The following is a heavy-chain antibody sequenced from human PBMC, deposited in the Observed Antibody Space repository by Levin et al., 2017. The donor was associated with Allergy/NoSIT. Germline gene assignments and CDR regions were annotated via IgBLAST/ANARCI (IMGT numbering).Heavy chain of an antibody. CDR1: GFTFSSYG. D-gene: IGHD2-8*01. Sequence: QAGGSLRLSCAASGFTFSSYGMHWVRQAPGKGLEWVAVISYDGSNKYYADSVKGRFIISRDNSKNTLYLQMNSLRAEDTAVYYCARDGALSCFTGVCYRNYYYYGMDVWGQGTTVTVSS. J-gene: IGHJ6*02. V-gene: IGHV3-30*03. CDR2: ISYDGSNK. CDR3: ARDGALSCFTGVCYRNYYYYGMDV.